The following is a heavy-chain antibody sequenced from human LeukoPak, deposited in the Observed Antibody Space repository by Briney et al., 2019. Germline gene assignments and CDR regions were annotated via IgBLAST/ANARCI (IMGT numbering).Heavy chain of an antibody. CDR2: MYSGGST. V-gene: IGHV3-53*04. J-gene: IGHJ5*02. CDR1: GFTVSNNY. CDR3: ATDGAGFDT. Sequence: PGGSLRLSCAAYGFTVSNNYMTWVRQAPGEGMDWVSVMYSGGSTYYADSVKGRFTISRHNSKNTLYLQMNSVRAEDTAVYYCATDGAGFDTWGQGVLVTVSS.